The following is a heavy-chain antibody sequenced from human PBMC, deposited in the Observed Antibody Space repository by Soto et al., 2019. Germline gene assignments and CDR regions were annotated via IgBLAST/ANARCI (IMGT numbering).Heavy chain of an antibody. V-gene: IGHV3-7*01. CDR2: IKQDGSEK. CDR1: GFTFSSYW. Sequence: GGSLRLSCAASGFTFSSYWMSWVRQAPGKGLEWVANIKQDGSEKYYVDSVKGRFTISRDNAKNSLYLQMNSLRAEDTAVYYCARAAGGSGSYDFDYWGQGTLVTVSS. J-gene: IGHJ4*02. CDR3: ARAAGGSGSYDFDY. D-gene: IGHD3-10*01.